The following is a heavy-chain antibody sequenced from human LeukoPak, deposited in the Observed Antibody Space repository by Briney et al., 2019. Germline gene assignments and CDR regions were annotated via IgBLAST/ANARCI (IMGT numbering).Heavy chain of an antibody. J-gene: IGHJ4*02. CDR1: GGSISSSSYY. CDR2: IYYSGST. D-gene: IGHD3-22*01. V-gene: IGHV4-39*07. Sequence: NASETLSLTCTVSGGSISSSSYYWGWIRQPPGKGLEWIGSIYYSGSTYYNPSLKSRVTISVDTSKNQFSLKLSSVTAADTAVYYCARNYYDSSGYLWERQTNFDYWGQGTLVTVSS. CDR3: ARNYYDSSGYLWERQTNFDY.